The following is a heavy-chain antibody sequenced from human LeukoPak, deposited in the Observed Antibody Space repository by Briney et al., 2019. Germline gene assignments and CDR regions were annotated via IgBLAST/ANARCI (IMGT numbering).Heavy chain of an antibody. CDR3: ARVQWELRGVGSYFEY. Sequence: GGSLRPSCVVSGFTFSSYWMSWVGQAPGKGLEGVANIKQDGSEKYYVDSVKGRFTMSRDNAKNSLYLQMNSLRAEDTAVYYCARVQWELRGVGSYFEYWGQGALVTVSS. CDR2: IKQDGSEK. CDR1: GFTFSSYW. V-gene: IGHV3-7*01. D-gene: IGHD1-26*01. J-gene: IGHJ4*02.